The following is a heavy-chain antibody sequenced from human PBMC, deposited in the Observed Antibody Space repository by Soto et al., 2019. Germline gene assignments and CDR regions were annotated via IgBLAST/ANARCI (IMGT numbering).Heavy chain of an antibody. V-gene: IGHV5-51*01. CDR2: IYPGDSDT. D-gene: IGHD3-10*01. CDR1: SYNFTSYW. CDR3: EGVGVRGIQLPYYYHYGMDV. Sequence: GESLKISCKGSSYNFTSYWIGCVRQMPGKGLEWMGIIYPGDSDTRYSPSFQGQVTISADKSISTAYLQWSRLRASDTAMYYCEGVGVRGIQLPYYYHYGMDVWGQGTTVTVSS. J-gene: IGHJ6*02.